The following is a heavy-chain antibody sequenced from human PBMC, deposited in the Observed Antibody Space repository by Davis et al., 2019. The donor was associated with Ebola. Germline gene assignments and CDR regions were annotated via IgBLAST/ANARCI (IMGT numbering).Heavy chain of an antibody. J-gene: IGHJ4*02. CDR2: IFWDDDR. D-gene: IGHD2-8*01. V-gene: IGHV2-5*02. CDR1: GFPLSPSGMG. Sequence: SGPTLVHPTPTLTLTCTFSGFPLSPSGMGVGWVRQRQGKALVCLGFIFWDDDRRYSPSLKRRLTITKDTPKNQVVLSMTNMDPADTATYYCTRLAYTNGWFYFDYWGQGSLVTVSS. CDR3: TRLAYTNGWFYFDY.